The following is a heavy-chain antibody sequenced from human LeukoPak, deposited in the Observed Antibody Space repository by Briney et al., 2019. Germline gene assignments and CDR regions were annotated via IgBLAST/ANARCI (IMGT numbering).Heavy chain of an antibody. CDR3: ARAHDVSVRGAIFPAYYYYGMDV. Sequence: SVKVSCKASGGTFSSYAISWVRQAPGQGLEWMGGIIPIFGTANYAQKFQGRVTITADESTSTAYMELSSLRSEDTAVYYCARAHDVSVRGAIFPAYYYYGMDVWGKGTTVTVSS. CDR2: IIPIFGTA. D-gene: IGHD3-10*01. J-gene: IGHJ6*04. V-gene: IGHV1-69*01. CDR1: GGTFSSYA.